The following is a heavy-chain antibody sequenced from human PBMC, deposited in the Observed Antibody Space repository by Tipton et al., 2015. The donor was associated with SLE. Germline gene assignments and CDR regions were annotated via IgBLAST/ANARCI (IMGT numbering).Heavy chain of an antibody. V-gene: IGHV3-30*14. Sequence: SLRLSCAASGFTFSSYAMHWVRQAPGKGLEWVSVVSYDGSHKYYADSVKGRFTISRDNFKNVLYLQMNSLRVEDTAVYYCARVISRAEYFFDSWGQGTLVPVSS. CDR1: GFTFSSYA. CDR3: ARVISRAEYFFDS. D-gene: IGHD2/OR15-2a*01. J-gene: IGHJ4*02. CDR2: VSYDGSHK.